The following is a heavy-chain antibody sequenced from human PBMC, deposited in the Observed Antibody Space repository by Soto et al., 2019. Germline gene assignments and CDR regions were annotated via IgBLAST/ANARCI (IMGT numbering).Heavy chain of an antibody. Sequence: QVQLQQWGAGLLQPSETLSLTCAVYGESFSGYYYYWIRQPPGKGLEWIGEINHSGSTNYNPSLKSRVAISMDASKNQFSLKMSSVTAADTAVYYCARGVVGDSSGYYPGYWGQGTLVTVSS. CDR3: ARGVVGDSSGYYPGY. D-gene: IGHD3-22*01. CDR1: GESFSGYY. CDR2: INHSGST. J-gene: IGHJ4*02. V-gene: IGHV4-34*02.